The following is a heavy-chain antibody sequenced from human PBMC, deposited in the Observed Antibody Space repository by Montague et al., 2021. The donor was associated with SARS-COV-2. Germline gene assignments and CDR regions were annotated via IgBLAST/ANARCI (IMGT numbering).Heavy chain of an antibody. J-gene: IGHJ3*02. D-gene: IGHD2-21*01. CDR1: GGSISCYY. CDR3: ARTPGQIAGDAFDI. Sequence: SETLSLTCTVSGGSISCYYWSWIRQPPGKGLEWIGYIYYSGSTNYNPSLKSRVTISVDTSKNQFSLKLSSVTAADTAVYYCARTPGQIAGDAFDIWGQGTTVTVSS. V-gene: IGHV4-59*01. CDR2: IYYSGST.